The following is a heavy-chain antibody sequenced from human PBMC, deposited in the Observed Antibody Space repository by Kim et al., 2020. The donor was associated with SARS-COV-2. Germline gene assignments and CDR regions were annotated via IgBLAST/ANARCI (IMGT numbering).Heavy chain of an antibody. V-gene: IGHV3-21*01. Sequence: GGCLRLSCAASGFTFSSYSMNWVRQAPGKGLEWVSSISSSSSYIYYADSVKGRFTISRDNAKNSLYLQMNSLRAEDTAVYYCARAMERANEQTSDYWGQGTLVTVSS. CDR3: ARAMERANEQTSDY. D-gene: IGHD3-10*01. CDR2: ISSSSSYI. J-gene: IGHJ4*02. CDR1: GFTFSSYS.